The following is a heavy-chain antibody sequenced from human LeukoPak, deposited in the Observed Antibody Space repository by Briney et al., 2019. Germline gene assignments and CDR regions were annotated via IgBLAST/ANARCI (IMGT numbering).Heavy chain of an antibody. CDR2: INPNSGGT. CDR3: ARDEVSGDGWFDP. CDR1: GYTFTNYG. Sequence: ASVKVSCKASGYTFTNYGITWVRQAPGHGLEWMGWINPNSGGTNYAQKFQGRVTMTRDTSISTAYMELSRLRSDDTAVYYCARDEVSGDGWFDPWGQGTLVTVSS. V-gene: IGHV1-2*02. D-gene: IGHD3-10*02. J-gene: IGHJ5*02.